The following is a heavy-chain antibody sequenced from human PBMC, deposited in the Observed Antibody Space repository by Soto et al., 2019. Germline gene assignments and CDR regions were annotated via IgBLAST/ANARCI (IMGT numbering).Heavy chain of an antibody. Sequence: QVQLQESGPGLVKPSQTLSLTCTVSGGSISSGDYYWSWIRQHPGKGLEWIGYIYYSGSTYYNPSLKSRVPLSXDXSKNQFSLKLSSVTAADTAVYYCARWWSGSRQGFDPWGQGTLVTVSS. V-gene: IGHV4-31*03. CDR1: GGSISSGDYY. J-gene: IGHJ5*02. CDR2: IYYSGST. D-gene: IGHD3-3*01. CDR3: ARWWSGSRQGFDP.